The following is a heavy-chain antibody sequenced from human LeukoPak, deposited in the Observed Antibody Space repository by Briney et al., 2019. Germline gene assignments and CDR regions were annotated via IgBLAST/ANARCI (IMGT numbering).Heavy chain of an antibody. D-gene: IGHD6-13*01. V-gene: IGHV3-33*08. CDR3: ARDGRDSSSWSDFDY. Sequence: PGGSLRLSCSASGFPFSSYGMHWVRQAPGKGLEWVAVIWYDGSNKYYADSVKGRFTISRDNSKNTLYLQMNSLRAEDTAVYYCARDGRDSSSWSDFDYWGQGTLVTVSS. CDR2: IWYDGSNK. J-gene: IGHJ4*02. CDR1: GFPFSSYG.